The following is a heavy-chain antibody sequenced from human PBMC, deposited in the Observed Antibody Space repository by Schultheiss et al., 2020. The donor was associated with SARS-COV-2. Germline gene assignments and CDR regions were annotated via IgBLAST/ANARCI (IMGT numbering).Heavy chain of an antibody. D-gene: IGHD4-11*01. V-gene: IGHV1-24*01. CDR2: FDPEDGET. CDR3: ARALYSNYGLLFGYYYYYYMDV. CDR1: GYTLTELS. J-gene: IGHJ6*03. Sequence: ASVKVSCKLSGYTLTELSIHWVRQAPGKGLEWMGGFDPEDGETIYAQKFQGRVTMTTDTSTSTAYMELRSLRSDDTAVYYCARALYSNYGLLFGYYYYYYMDVWGKGTTVTVSS.